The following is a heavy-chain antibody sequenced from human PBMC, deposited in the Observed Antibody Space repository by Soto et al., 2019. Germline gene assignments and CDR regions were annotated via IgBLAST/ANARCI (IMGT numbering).Heavy chain of an antibody. D-gene: IGHD6-13*01. V-gene: IGHV3-48*01. CDR2: ISSSSSTI. CDR1: GFTFSSYS. Sequence: EVQLVESGGGLVQPGGSLRLSCAASGFTFSSYSMNWVRQAPGKGLEWVSYISSSSSTIYYADSVKGRFTISRDNAKNSLYLQMNSRRAADTAVYYWARQPERRAEIGWFDPWGQGTLVTVSS. CDR3: ARQPERRAEIGWFDP. J-gene: IGHJ5*02.